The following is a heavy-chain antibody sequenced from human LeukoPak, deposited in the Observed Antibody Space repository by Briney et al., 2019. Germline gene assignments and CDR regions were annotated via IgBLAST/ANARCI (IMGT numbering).Heavy chain of an antibody. D-gene: IGHD3-22*01. Sequence: GSLRLSCVASGLTLNSYGMHWVRQAPGKGLEWVAAISNDGSNEYYGDSVKGRFTISRDNPKNTVYLQMNSLRAEDTAVYYCTKDRYCDSTSCPTDYWGQGTLVIVSS. CDR1: GLTLNSYG. J-gene: IGHJ4*02. CDR3: TKDRYCDSTSCPTDY. V-gene: IGHV3-30*18. CDR2: ISNDGSNE.